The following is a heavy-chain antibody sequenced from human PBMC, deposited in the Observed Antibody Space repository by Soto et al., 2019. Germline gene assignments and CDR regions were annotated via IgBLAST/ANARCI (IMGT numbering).Heavy chain of an antibody. V-gene: IGHV3-23*03. CDR2: IYSGGNS. CDR3: ARLGPYGSETYSFRYNWFDP. CDR1: GFTFSSYA. J-gene: IGHJ5*02. Sequence: SCAASGFTFSSYAMSRVRQAPGKGLDWVSVIYSGGNSYYAVSVQGRFTISRDNSKNTVYLQMNSLRGEDTAIYYCARLGPYGSETYSFRYNWFDPWGQGTLVTVSS. D-gene: IGHD3-10*01.